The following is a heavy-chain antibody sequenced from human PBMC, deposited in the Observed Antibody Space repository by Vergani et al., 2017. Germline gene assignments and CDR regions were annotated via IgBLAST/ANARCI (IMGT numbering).Heavy chain of an antibody. J-gene: IGHJ4*02. D-gene: IGHD2-15*01. CDR2: IHTSGST. Sequence: QVQLQESGPGLVKPSQTLSLTCTVSGGSINSHNYYWSWIRQPAGKGLEWIGRIHTSGSTNYNPSLKSRVTMSEDTSKNQFSLNLTSVPAADTAVYFCARGSCLGGSCYNPLFDYWGQGILVTVSS. V-gene: IGHV4-61*02. CDR3: ARGSCLGGSCYNPLFDY. CDR1: GGSINSHNYY.